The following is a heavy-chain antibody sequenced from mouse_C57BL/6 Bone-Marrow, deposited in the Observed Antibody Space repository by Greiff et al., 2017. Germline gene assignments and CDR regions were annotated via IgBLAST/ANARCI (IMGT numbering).Heavy chain of an antibody. CDR2: IYPGSGST. V-gene: IGHV1-55*01. J-gene: IGHJ3*01. CDR3: ARGGVFAC. Sequence: QVHVKQPGAELVKPGASVKMSCKASGYTFTSYWITWVKQRPGQGLEWIGDIYPGSGSTNYNEKFKSKATLTVDTSSSTAYMQLSSLTSEDSAVYYCARGGVFACWGQGTLVTVSA. CDR1: GYTFTSYW.